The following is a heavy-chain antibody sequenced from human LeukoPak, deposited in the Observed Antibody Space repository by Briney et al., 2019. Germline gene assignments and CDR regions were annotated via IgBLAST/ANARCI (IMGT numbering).Heavy chain of an antibody. CDR1: GYTFTSYD. J-gene: IGHJ5*02. CDR2: INTNTGNP. Sequence: ASAKVSCKASGYTFTSYDINWVRQATGQGLEWMGWINTNTGNPTYAQGFTGRFVFSLDPSGTTAYLQISSLKADDTAFYYCARDAGPAPYNNWFDPWGQGTLVTVSS. D-gene: IGHD2-2*01. V-gene: IGHV7-4-1*02. CDR3: ARDAGPAPYNNWFDP.